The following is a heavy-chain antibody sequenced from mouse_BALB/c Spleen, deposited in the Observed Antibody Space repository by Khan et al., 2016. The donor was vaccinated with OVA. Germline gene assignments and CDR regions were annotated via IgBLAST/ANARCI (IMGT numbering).Heavy chain of an antibody. Sequence: EVELVESGGGLVKPGGSLKLSCAASGFSFRDYYMYWIRQTPEERLEWVATISDGGGSTYYPASVKGRFTISRDNAENNLYLHMSSLKSEDTAKYYCARAGYGGFAYWGQGTLVTVSA. V-gene: IGHV5-4*02. CDR3: ARAGYGGFAY. D-gene: IGHD1-1*02. CDR1: GFSFRDYY. CDR2: ISDGGGST. J-gene: IGHJ3*01.